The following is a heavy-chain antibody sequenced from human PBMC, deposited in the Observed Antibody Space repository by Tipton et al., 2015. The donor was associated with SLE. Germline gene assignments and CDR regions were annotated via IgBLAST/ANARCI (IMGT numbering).Heavy chain of an antibody. CDR2: IYSSGST. CDR1: ADSITSDLYY. J-gene: IGHJ4*02. CDR3: ARHRGAASGFFDS. Sequence: LRLSCTVSADSITSDLYYWGWLRQPPGKGLEWIGSIYSSGSTYYNPSLKRRVTISVDTSKNNFSLRLTSVTAADTAVYYCARHRGAASGFFDSWGQGTLVTVSS. D-gene: IGHD6-13*01. V-gene: IGHV4-39*07.